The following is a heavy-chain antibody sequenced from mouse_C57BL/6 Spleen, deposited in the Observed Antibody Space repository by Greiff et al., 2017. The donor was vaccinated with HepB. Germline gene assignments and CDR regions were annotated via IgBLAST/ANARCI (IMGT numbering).Heavy chain of an antibody. D-gene: IGHD1-1*01. J-gene: IGHJ3*01. V-gene: IGHV3-6*01. Sequence: EVKLMESGPGLVKPSQSLSLTCSVTGYSITSGYYWNWIRKFPGNKLEWMGYISYDGSNNYNPSLKNRISITRDTSKNQFFLKLNSVTTEDTATYYCARDPITTVVARAYWGQGTLVTVSA. CDR2: ISYDGSN. CDR3: ARDPITTVVARAY. CDR1: GYSITSGYY.